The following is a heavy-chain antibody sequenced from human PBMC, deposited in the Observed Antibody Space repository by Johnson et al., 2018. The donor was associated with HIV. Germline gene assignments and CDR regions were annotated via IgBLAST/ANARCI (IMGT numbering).Heavy chain of an antibody. CDR2: IRYDGSNK. V-gene: IGHV3-30*02. CDR3: AKRVPSKQLVDAFDI. Sequence: QVQLVESGGGVVQPGGSLRLSCAASGFTFSSYGMHWVRQAPGKGLEWVAFIRYDGSNKYYAESLKGRIPISRDNSKNTLYLQMNSLRAEDTAVYYCAKRVPSKQLVDAFDIWGQGTMVTVSS. CDR1: GFTFSSYG. D-gene: IGHD6-6*01. J-gene: IGHJ3*02.